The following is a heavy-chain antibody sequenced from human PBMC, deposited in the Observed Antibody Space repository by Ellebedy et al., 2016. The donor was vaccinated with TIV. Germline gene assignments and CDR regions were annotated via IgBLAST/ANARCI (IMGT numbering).Heavy chain of an antibody. CDR3: ARDFQRVGVPDY. D-gene: IGHD3-3*01. J-gene: IGHJ4*02. CDR1: GFTFSNFW. Sequence: PGGSLRLSCAASGFTFSNFWMHRVRQAPGKGLVWVSRINSDGSSASYADSVKGRFTISRDNAENTLYVQLNSLRAEDTAVYYCARDFQRVGVPDYWGRGTLVTVSS. V-gene: IGHV3-74*01. CDR2: INSDGSSA.